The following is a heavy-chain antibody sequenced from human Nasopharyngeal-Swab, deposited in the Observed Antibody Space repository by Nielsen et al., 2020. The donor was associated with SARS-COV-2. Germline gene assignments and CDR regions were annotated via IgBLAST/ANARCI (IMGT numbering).Heavy chain of an antibody. J-gene: IGHJ4*02. CDR3: ARVTGSGYITNHFDY. CDR1: GFTFSDYY. Sequence: GESRKISCAASGFTFSDYYMSWIRQAPGKGLEWVSYISSSYGYTNYADSVKGRFTISRDNAKNSLFLQMNTLTAEDTAVYYCARVTGSGYITNHFDYWGQGMLVTVSS. CDR2: ISSSYGYT. V-gene: IGHV3-11*05. D-gene: IGHD5-18*01.